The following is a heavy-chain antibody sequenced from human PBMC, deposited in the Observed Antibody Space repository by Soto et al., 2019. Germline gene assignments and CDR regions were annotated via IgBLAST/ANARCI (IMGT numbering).Heavy chain of an antibody. CDR3: ARGGTYYYDSSGYLGEPHEAFDI. V-gene: IGHV3-64*02. CDR1: GFTFSSYA. CDR2: ISSNGGST. Sequence: GGSLRLSCAASGFTFSSYAMHWVRQAPGKGLEYVSAISSNGGSTYYADSVKGRFTISRDNSKNTLYLQMGSLRAEDMAVYYCARGGTYYYDSSGYLGEPHEAFDIWGQGTMVTVSS. J-gene: IGHJ3*02. D-gene: IGHD3-22*01.